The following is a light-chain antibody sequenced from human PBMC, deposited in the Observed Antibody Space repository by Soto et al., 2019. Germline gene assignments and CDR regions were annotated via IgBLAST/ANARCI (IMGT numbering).Light chain of an antibody. CDR3: QQYGSSPGT. V-gene: IGKV3-20*01. CDR2: GVS. J-gene: IGKJ1*01. CDR1: QSVTSSY. Sequence: EIVLTQSPGTLSLSPGERATLSCRASQSVTSSYLAWYQQKPGQAPRLVIYGVSSRATGIPDRFSGSGSGTDFTLTISSLEPEDFAMYYCQQYGSSPGTFGQGIKVEIK.